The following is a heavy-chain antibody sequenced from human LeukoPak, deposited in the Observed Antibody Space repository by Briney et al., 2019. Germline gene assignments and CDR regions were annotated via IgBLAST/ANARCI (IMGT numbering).Heavy chain of an antibody. CDR2: ISISGATV. D-gene: IGHD2-15*01. Sequence: GGSLTHSCEASGFTFSDYYMIWIRQSPGKGLEWLSYISISGATVRYADSVKGRFIVTRDNARNSLYLQINTLRAEDTAVYYCARDLTLPGGYCFGDNCYSLDVWGRGTLVAVSS. J-gene: IGHJ4*01. V-gene: IGHV3-11*04. CDR3: ARDLTLPGGYCFGDNCYSLDV. CDR1: GFTFSDYY.